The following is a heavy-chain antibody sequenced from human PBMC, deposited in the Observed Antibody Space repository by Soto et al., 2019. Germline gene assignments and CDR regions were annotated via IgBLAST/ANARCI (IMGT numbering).Heavy chain of an antibody. Sequence: SETLSLTCAVYGGSFSGYYWSWVRQPPGKGLEWIGEINHSGSTNYNPSLKSRVTISVDTSKNQFSLKLSSVTAADTAVYYCARYVTPLYFDYWGQGXLVTVSS. V-gene: IGHV4-34*01. CDR2: INHSGST. J-gene: IGHJ4*02. D-gene: IGHD4-4*01. CDR3: ARYVTPLYFDY. CDR1: GGSFSGYY.